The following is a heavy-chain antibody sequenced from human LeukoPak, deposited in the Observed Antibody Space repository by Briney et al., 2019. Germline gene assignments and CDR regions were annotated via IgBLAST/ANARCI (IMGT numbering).Heavy chain of an antibody. J-gene: IGHJ4*02. CDR3: AKDQPLDGYDSSGSSDY. V-gene: IGHV3-30*02. Sequence: GSLRLSCAASGFTFSSYGMHWVRQAPGKGLEWVAFIRYDGSNKYYADSVKGRFTISRDNSKNTLYLQINSLRAEDTAVYYCAKDQPLDGYDSSGSSDYWGQGTLVTVSS. D-gene: IGHD3-22*01. CDR2: IRYDGSNK. CDR1: GFTFSSYG.